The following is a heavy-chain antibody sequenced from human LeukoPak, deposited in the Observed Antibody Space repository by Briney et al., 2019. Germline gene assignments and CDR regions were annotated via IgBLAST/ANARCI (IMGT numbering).Heavy chain of an antibody. CDR2: ISAYNGNT. J-gene: IGHJ4*02. CDR3: AKMSGSYFVRIDY. D-gene: IGHD3-10*01. Sequence: ASVKVSCKASGYTFTSYGISWVRQAPGQGLEWMGWISAYNGNTNYAQKLQGRVTMTTDTSTSTGYMELRSLRSDDTAVYYCAKMSGSYFVRIDYWGQGTLVTVSS. CDR1: GYTFTSYG. V-gene: IGHV1-18*01.